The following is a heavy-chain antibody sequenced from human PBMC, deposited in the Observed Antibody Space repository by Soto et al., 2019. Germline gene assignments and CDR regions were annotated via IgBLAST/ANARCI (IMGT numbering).Heavy chain of an antibody. J-gene: IGHJ6*02. D-gene: IGHD2-8*02. CDR2: TYYRSKWYN. CDR1: GDSVSSNSAA. Sequence: PSQTLSLTCAISGDSVSSNSAAWNWIRQSPSRGLEWLGRTYYRSKWYNDYAVSVKSRITINPDTSKNQFSLQLNSVTPEDTAVYYCARDHTEKKYYSYSGMDVWGQGTTVTVS. CDR3: ARDHTEKKYYSYSGMDV. V-gene: IGHV6-1*01.